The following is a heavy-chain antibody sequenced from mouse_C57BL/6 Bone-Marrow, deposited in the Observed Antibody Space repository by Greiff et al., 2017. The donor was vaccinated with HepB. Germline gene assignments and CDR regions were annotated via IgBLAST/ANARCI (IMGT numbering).Heavy chain of an antibody. CDR2: IDPNSGGT. J-gene: IGHJ4*01. CDR3: ARGTTVVAYYAMDY. Sequence: VQLQQPGAELVKPGASVKLSCKASGYTFNSYWMHWVKQRPGRGLEWIGRIDPNSGGTKYNEKFKSKATLTVDKPSSTAYMQLSSLTSEDSAVYYCARGTTVVAYYAMDYWGQGTSVTVSS. D-gene: IGHD1-1*01. CDR1: GYTFNSYW. V-gene: IGHV1-72*01.